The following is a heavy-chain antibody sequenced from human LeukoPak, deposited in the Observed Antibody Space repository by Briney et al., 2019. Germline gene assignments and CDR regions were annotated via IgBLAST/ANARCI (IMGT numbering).Heavy chain of an antibody. Sequence: GASVKVSCKASGYTFTRHRISWVRQAPGQGLEWMGWISAYNGNTKYAQKLQGRVTMTTDTSTSTAYMELRSLGCDDTAVYYCARDQGSYSAFDYWGQGTLVTVSS. J-gene: IGHJ4*02. V-gene: IGHV1-18*01. CDR3: ARDQGSYSAFDY. CDR1: GYTFTRHR. CDR2: ISAYNGNT. D-gene: IGHD1-26*01.